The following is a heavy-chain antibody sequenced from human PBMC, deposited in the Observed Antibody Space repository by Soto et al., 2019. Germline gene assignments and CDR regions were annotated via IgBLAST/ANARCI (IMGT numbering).Heavy chain of an antibody. CDR1: GGSISSSNW. CDR3: ARDSVYYGSGSAFDY. Sequence: PSETLSLTCAVSGGSISSSNWWSWVRQPPGKGLEWIGEIYHSGSTNYNPSLKSRVTISVDKSKNQFSLKLSSVTAADTAVYYCARDSVYYGSGSAFDYWGQGTLVTVSS. J-gene: IGHJ4*02. CDR2: IYHSGST. V-gene: IGHV4-4*02. D-gene: IGHD3-10*01.